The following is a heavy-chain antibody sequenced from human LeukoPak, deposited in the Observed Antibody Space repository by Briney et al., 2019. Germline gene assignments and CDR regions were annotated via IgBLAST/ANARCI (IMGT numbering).Heavy chain of an antibody. Sequence: GGSLRLSCAASGFTFSDYYMSWIRQAPGKGLEWVSYISSSGSTIYYADSVKGRFTISRDNAKNSLYLQMNSLRAEDTAVYYCARRGILEWLLSRENYYYYMDVWGKGTTVTVSS. CDR1: GFTFSDYY. CDR3: ARRGILEWLLSRENYYYYMDV. J-gene: IGHJ6*03. CDR2: ISSSGSTI. V-gene: IGHV3-11*04. D-gene: IGHD3-3*01.